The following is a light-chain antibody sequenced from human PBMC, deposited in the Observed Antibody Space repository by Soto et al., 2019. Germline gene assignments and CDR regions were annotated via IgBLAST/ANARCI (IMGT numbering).Light chain of an antibody. V-gene: IGLV1-44*01. CDR1: SSNIGGNT. J-gene: IGLJ1*01. CDR2: SNN. CDR3: CSYAGSYTFV. Sequence: QAVVTQPPSASGTPGQRVTISCSGSSSNIGGNTVNWYQQLPGTAPKLLIYSNNQRPSGVPDRFSGSKSGTSASLAISGLQSEDEADYYCCSYAGSYTFVFGIGTKLTVL.